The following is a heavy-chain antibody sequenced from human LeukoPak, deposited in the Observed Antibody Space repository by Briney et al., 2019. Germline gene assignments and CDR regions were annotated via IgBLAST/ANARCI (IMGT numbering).Heavy chain of an antibody. J-gene: IGHJ4*02. V-gene: IGHV4-59*08. CDR1: GGSVSSYY. Sequence: SETLSLTCSVSGGSVSSYYWSWIRQSPGKGLEWIGYIHNSGRTNYNPSLKSRVTGFVDTSKNQVSLRLSSVAAADTAVYYCARHGTISSESYFDYWGQGALVTVSS. D-gene: IGHD1-14*01. CDR2: IHNSGRT. CDR3: ARHGTISSESYFDY.